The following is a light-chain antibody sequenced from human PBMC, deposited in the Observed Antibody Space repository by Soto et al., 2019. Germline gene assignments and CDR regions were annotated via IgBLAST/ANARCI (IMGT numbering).Light chain of an antibody. Sequence: EIVMTQTTLTLPVTPGEPASMSCSCSHSLFYNITFNYLDWYLQKPGQSPHLLICLGSNRASGVPDRFSGSGSGTDFSLKISRVEAEDVGTYYCMQALQSLTFGQGTRLEIK. CDR1: HSLFYNITFNY. J-gene: IGKJ5*01. CDR2: LGS. CDR3: MQALQSLT. V-gene: IGKV2-28*01.